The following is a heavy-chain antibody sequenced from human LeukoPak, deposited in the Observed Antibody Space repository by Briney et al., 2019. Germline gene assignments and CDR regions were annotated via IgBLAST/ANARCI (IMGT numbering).Heavy chain of an antibody. CDR2: IHPRSGET. CDR3: ARDGEYGTGSYYRGCFDY. J-gene: IGHJ4*02. D-gene: IGHD3-10*01. Sequence: ASVKVSCKASGYSFTAFYIHWVRQAPGQGLEWMGWIHPRSGETNYAYKYRGRVTMTRDTSISTTYMDLGSLGSDDTAVYYCARDGEYGTGSYYRGCFDYWGQGTVVTVSS. V-gene: IGHV1-2*02. CDR1: GYSFTAFY.